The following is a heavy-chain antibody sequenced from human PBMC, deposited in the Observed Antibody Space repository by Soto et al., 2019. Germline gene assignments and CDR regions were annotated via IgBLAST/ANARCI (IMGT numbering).Heavy chain of an antibody. Sequence: QVQLVQSGAEVKKPGSSVKVSCKASGGTFSSYAISWVRQAPGQGLEWMGGIIPISETTNYAQKFQGRVTITAGESKSTAYMELSSLRSEDTAVYYCARSQGSSTSLEIYYYYYYGMDDWGQGTTVTVSS. J-gene: IGHJ6*02. V-gene: IGHV1-69*01. CDR1: GGTFSSYA. CDR2: IIPISETT. CDR3: ARSQGSSTSLEIYYYYYYGMDD. D-gene: IGHD2-2*01.